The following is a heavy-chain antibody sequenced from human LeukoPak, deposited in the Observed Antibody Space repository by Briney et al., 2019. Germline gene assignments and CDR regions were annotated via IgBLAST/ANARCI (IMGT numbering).Heavy chain of an antibody. CDR2: IKQDGSEK. D-gene: IGHD3-3*01. V-gene: IGHV3-7*05. J-gene: IGHJ1*01. CDR1: GFTYSRYW. Sequence: GGTLRLSCAGSGFTYSRYWMSWVRQAPGKGLEGVANIKQDGSEKYYVASVMGRFTISRDTAKNSLYLQMNSLRAEDTAVYYCARSRWSGYYPRYFQHWGQGTLVTVSS. CDR3: ARSRWSGYYPRYFQH.